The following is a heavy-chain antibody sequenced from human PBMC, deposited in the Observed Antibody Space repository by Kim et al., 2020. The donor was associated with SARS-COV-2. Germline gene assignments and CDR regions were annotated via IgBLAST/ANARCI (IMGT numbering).Heavy chain of an antibody. J-gene: IGHJ4*02. Sequence: VKGRFTISRDNSKNTLYLQMNSLRAEDTAVYYCAKGGYSSSWYPFAVFDYWGQGTLVTVSS. V-gene: IGHV3-23*01. CDR3: AKGGYSSSWYPFAVFDY. D-gene: IGHD6-13*01.